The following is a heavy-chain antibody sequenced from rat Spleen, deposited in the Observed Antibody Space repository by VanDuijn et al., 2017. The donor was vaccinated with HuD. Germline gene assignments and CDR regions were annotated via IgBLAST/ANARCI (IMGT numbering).Heavy chain of an antibody. CDR1: GITYSNYV. J-gene: IGHJ3*01. CDR2: ISTGGGKT. D-gene: IGHD1-8*01. Sequence: EVQLVESGGALVQPGRSLKLSCTGSGITYSNYVMAWVRQAPTKGLEWVASISTGGGKTYYRDSVKGRFTIFRDNAKNTLYLKMDSLRSEDTATYYCAKEGDGGYSSYPNWFAYWGQGTLVTVSS. V-gene: IGHV5S13*01. CDR3: AKEGDGGYSSYPNWFAY.